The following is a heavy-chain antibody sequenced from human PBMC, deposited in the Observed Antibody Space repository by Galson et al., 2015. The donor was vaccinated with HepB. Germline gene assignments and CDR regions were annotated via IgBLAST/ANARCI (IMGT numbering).Heavy chain of an antibody. D-gene: IGHD3-3*01. Sequence: SVKASCKASGYTFTSYYMHWVRQAPGQGLEWMGIINPSGGSTSHAQKFQGRVTMTRDTSTSTVYMELSSLRSEDTAVYYCARDGGGADDFWSGYPDYWGQGTLVTVSS. V-gene: IGHV1-46*01. J-gene: IGHJ4*02. CDR2: INPSGGST. CDR1: GYTFTSYY. CDR3: ARDGGGADDFWSGYPDY.